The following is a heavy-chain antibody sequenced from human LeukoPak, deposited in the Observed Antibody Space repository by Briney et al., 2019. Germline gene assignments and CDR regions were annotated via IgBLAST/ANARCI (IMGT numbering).Heavy chain of an antibody. V-gene: IGHV4-61*02. D-gene: IGHD6-13*01. Sequence: PSETLSLTCTVSGDSISSGTYYWSWLRQPAGKGLEWIGRIDASGNPNYNPSLRSRLTMSVDRSKNQFSLKLISVTAADTAVYYCARQQQLVLLFDYWGQGTLVTVSS. J-gene: IGHJ4*02. CDR1: GDSISSGTYY. CDR2: IDASGNP. CDR3: ARQQQLVLLFDY.